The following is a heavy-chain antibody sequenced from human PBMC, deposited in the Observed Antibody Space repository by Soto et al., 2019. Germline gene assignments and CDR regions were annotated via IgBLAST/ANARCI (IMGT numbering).Heavy chain of an antibody. D-gene: IGHD6-13*01. CDR3: ARIAGTAAAGTPIYYYYYGMDV. V-gene: IGHV2-70*01. Sequence: PTLVNPTQTLTLTCTFSGFSLSTSGMCVSWIRQPPGKALEWLALIDWDDDKYYSTSLKTRLTISKDTSKNQVVLTMTNMDPVDTATYYCARIAGTAAAGTPIYYYYYGMDVWGQGTTVTVSS. CDR1: GFSLSTSGMC. CDR2: IDWDDDK. J-gene: IGHJ6*02.